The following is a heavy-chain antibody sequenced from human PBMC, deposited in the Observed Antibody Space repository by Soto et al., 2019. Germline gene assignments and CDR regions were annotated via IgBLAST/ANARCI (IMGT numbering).Heavy chain of an antibody. CDR1: GGSISSYY. CDR3: ARALATISAFDI. Sequence: SETLSLTCTVAGGSISSYYWRWIRQPPGKGLEWIGYIYYSGSTNYNSSLKSRVTISVDTSKKQFSLKLSSVTAADTAVYYCARALATISAFDIWGQGTMVTVSS. J-gene: IGHJ3*02. V-gene: IGHV4-59*01. D-gene: IGHD5-12*01. CDR2: IYYSGST.